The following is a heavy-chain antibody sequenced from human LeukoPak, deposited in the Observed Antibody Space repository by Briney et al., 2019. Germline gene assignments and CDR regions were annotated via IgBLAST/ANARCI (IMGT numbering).Heavy chain of an antibody. J-gene: IGHJ4*02. CDR2: INPNSGGT. CDR3: VRVGHTSGWDFDY. Sequence: WASVKVSCKASGYTFTGHYIHWVRQAPGQGLEWMGFINPNSGGTNYAQKFQGRVTMTRDTSVSTAYMELSRLTSDDTAVYYCVRVGHTSGWDFDYWGQGTLVTVSS. CDR1: GYTFTGHY. D-gene: IGHD6-19*01. V-gene: IGHV1-2*02.